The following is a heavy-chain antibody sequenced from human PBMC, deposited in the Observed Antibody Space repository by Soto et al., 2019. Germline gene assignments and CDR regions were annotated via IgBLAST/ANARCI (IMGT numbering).Heavy chain of an antibody. D-gene: IGHD3-3*01. CDR1: SGSISSSSYY. CDR2: IYYSGST. V-gene: IGHV4-39*01. CDR3: ARSNPGDFWSGYQGPAWYFEY. J-gene: IGHJ4*02. Sequence: PCDTLSLTCTVSSGSISSSSYYWGLNRHPPWKWLDWIGSIYYSGSTYYNPSLKSRVTISVDTSKNQFSLKLSSVTAADTAVYYCARSNPGDFWSGYQGPAWYFEYWGQGTLVTVSS.